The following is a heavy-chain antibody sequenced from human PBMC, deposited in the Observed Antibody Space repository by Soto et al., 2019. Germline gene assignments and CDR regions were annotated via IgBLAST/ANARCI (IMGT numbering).Heavy chain of an antibody. CDR3: ARTMTSVTTGDFLY. D-gene: IGHD4-17*01. J-gene: IGHJ4*02. CDR1: SGSISSSNW. CDR2: IDQSGST. V-gene: IGHV4-4*02. Sequence: QVQLQESGPGLVKPSGTLSLTCAVSSGSISSSNWWSWVRQPPGKGLEWIGEIDQSGSTIYNPSLKSQVTIAVDNSKNLFSLKLSSVTAEDTAVYYCARTMTSVTTGDFLYWGQGTLVTVSS.